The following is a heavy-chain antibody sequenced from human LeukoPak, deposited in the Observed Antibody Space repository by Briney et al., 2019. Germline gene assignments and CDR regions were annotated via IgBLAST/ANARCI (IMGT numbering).Heavy chain of an antibody. D-gene: IGHD6-13*01. Sequence: ASVKVSCKASGYTFTKYAMNWVRQAPGQGLEWMGWINTNTGNPTYAQGFTGRFVFSLDTSVSTAYLQISSLKAEDTAVYYCARGSSSWYAEGLDYWGQGTLVTVSS. J-gene: IGHJ4*02. CDR1: GYTFTKYA. CDR3: ARGSSSWYAEGLDY. V-gene: IGHV7-4-1*02. CDR2: INTNTGNP.